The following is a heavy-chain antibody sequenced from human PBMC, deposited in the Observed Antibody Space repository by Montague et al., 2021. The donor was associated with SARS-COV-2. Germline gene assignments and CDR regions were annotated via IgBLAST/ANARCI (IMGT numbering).Heavy chain of an antibody. J-gene: IGHJ4*02. CDR3: ESGVVAAPPVVDF. CDR2: IYASGGT. V-gene: IGHV4-4*07. D-gene: IGHD2-15*01. Sequence: SETLSLTCSVSGEPISGFFWNWIRKPDGQGLEWIGRIYASGGTDYNSSPESRVTMSVATSKNQFSLKVNSVTAADTARYYCESGVVAAPPVVDFWGRGTLVTVSS. CDR1: GEPISGFF.